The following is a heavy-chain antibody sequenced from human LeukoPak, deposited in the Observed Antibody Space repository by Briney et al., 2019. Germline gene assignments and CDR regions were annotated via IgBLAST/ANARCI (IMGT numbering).Heavy chain of an antibody. CDR3: ARDLSYDYVWGSYRLQFDY. CDR2: ISAYNGNT. J-gene: IGHJ4*02. CDR1: GYTFTSYG. V-gene: IGHV1-18*01. D-gene: IGHD3-16*02. Sequence: ASVKVSCKASGYTFTSYGISWVRQAPGQGLEWMGWISAYNGNTNYAQKLQGRVTMTTDTSTSTAYMELRSLRSDDTAVYYCARDLSYDYVWGSYRLQFDYWGQGTLVTVSS.